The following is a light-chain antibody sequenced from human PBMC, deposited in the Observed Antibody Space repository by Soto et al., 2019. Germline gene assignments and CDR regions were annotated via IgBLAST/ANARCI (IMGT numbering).Light chain of an antibody. V-gene: IGKV3-20*01. CDR2: GAS. Sequence: IALTQSPGTLSLSPGERATLSCRASQTVSSSYLTWYQQKPGQAPRLLIYGASTRATGIPDRFSGSGSGTDFTLTISRLEPEDFAVYLWQHLTKFGQGTKVEIK. J-gene: IGKJ1*01. CDR1: QTVSSSY. CDR3: QHLTK.